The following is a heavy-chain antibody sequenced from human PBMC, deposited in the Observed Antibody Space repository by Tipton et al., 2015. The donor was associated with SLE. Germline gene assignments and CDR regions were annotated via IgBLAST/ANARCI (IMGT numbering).Heavy chain of an antibody. J-gene: IGHJ4*02. CDR3: ARHGPDYYSLDY. D-gene: IGHD2-21*01. Sequence: ILSLTCRVSGGSIRRYYWSWIRQPPGKGLEWIGYIYYSGSTNYNPSLKSLVTISVDTSKNQFSLKVSSVTAADTAVYYCARHGPDYYSLDYWGQGTLVTVSS. CDR1: GGSIRRYY. V-gene: IGHV4-59*08. CDR2: IYYSGST.